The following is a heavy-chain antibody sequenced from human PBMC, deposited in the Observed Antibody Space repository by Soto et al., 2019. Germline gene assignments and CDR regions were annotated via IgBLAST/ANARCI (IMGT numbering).Heavy chain of an antibody. D-gene: IGHD1-7*01. CDR3: ARGRTSITGTNHYYYYYYGMDV. J-gene: IGHJ6*02. Sequence: GGSLRLSCAASGFTVSSNYMSWVRQAPGKGLEWVSVIYSGGSTYYADSVKGRFTISRHNSKNTLYLQMNSLRAEDSAVCYCARGRTSITGTNHYYYYYYGMDVWGQGTTVTVSS. CDR1: GFTVSSNY. CDR2: IYSGGST. V-gene: IGHV3-66*01.